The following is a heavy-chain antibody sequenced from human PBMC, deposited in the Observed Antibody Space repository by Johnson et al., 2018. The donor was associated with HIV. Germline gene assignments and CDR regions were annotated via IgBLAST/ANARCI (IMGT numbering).Heavy chain of an antibody. CDR1: GFSFSSYG. V-gene: IGHV3-30*02. CDR2: TQYDGSKT. J-gene: IGHJ3*01. CDR3: AKETRDSRSAVDV. D-gene: IGHD3-22*01. Sequence: VQLVESGGGVVQPGGSLRLSCAATGFSFSSYGMHWVRQAPGKVLEWVAFTQYDGSKTYYGDSVRGRFTISRDNSKKTLYLEINSLRTEDTAIYFCAKETRDSRSAVDVWGQGTMVTVSS.